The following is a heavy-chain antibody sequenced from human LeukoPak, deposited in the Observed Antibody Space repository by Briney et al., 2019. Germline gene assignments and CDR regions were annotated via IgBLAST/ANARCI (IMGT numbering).Heavy chain of an antibody. CDR1: GGTFSSYG. CDR2: ISAYNGNT. D-gene: IGHD3-16*02. CDR3: ARVGGFDDYVWGSYRYSWFDP. Sequence: ASVKVSCKASGGTFSSYGISWVRQAPGQGLEWMGWISAYNGNTNYAQKLQGRVTMTTDTSTSTAYMELRSLRSDDTAVYYCARVGGFDDYVWGSYRYSWFDPWGQGTLVTVSS. V-gene: IGHV1-18*01. J-gene: IGHJ5*02.